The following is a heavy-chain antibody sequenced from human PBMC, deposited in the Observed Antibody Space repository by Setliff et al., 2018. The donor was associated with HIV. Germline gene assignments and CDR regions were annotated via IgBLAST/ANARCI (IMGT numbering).Heavy chain of an antibody. CDR2: IYYSGST. CDR3: ATLDHSGGNFLAY. J-gene: IGHJ4*02. V-gene: IGHV4-59*08. Sequence: PSETLSLTCTVSGGSISSYYWSWIRQSPGKGLEWIGYIYYSGSTNYNPSLKSRITISVDTSKNQFSLNLNSVTAADAAVYYCATLDHSGGNFLAYWGQGSLVTVSS. CDR1: GGSISSYY. D-gene: IGHD2-21*02.